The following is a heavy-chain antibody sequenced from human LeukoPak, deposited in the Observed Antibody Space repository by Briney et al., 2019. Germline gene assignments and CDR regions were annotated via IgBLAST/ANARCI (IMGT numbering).Heavy chain of an antibody. D-gene: IGHD3-22*01. J-gene: IGHJ4*02. Sequence: PGGSLRLSCAASGFTFYSYAMTWVRQAPGKGLEWVSVTSGSSSRVLYADSVKGRFTISRDNPKNTLYLQMNSLRAEDTALYYCAKDYYDTSGSTHFFDYWGQGTLVTVSS. CDR2: TSGSSSRV. CDR3: AKDYYDTSGSTHFFDY. CDR1: GFTFYSYA. V-gene: IGHV3-23*01.